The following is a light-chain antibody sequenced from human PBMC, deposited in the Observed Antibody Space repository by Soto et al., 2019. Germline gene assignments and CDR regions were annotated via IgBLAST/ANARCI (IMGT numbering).Light chain of an antibody. CDR3: QQRSNWPPFT. J-gene: IGKJ3*01. CDR2: DAS. V-gene: IGKV3-11*01. CDR1: RSVSRY. Sequence: EIVLTQSPATLSLSPGERATLSCRSSRSVSRYLAWYQQKPGQAPRLLIFDASNRATGIPARFSGSGSGTEFTLTIISLEPEDFAVYYCQQRSNWPPFTFGAGTKVEIK.